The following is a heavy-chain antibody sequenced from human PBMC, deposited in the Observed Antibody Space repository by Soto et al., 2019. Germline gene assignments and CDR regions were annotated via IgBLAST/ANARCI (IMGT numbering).Heavy chain of an antibody. CDR3: AREGVYCSGGSCYYYYDMDV. V-gene: IGHV3-30-3*01. Sequence: GGSLRLSCAASGFTFSSYAMHWVRQAPGKGLEWVAVISYDGSNKYYADSVKGRFTISRDNSKNTLYLQMNSLRAEDTAVYYCAREGVYCSGGSCYYYYDMDVWGQGTMVTVSS. D-gene: IGHD2-15*01. J-gene: IGHJ6*02. CDR1: GFTFSSYA. CDR2: ISYDGSNK.